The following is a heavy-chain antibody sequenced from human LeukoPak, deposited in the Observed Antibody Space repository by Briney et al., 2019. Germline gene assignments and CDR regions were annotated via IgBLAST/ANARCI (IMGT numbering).Heavy chain of an antibody. CDR1: GYTLTELS. D-gene: IGHD6-19*01. J-gene: IGHJ4*02. CDR3: ATVDPRAGVFDY. Sequence: GASAKVSRKVSGYTLTELSMHWVRQAPGKGLEWMGGFDPEDGETIYAQKFQGRVTMTEDTSTDTAYMELGSLRSEDTAVYYCATVDPRAGVFDYWGQGTLVTVSS. CDR2: FDPEDGET. V-gene: IGHV1-24*01.